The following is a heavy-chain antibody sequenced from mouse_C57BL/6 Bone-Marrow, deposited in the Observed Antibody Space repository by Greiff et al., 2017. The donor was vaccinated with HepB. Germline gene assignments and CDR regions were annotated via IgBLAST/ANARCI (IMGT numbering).Heavy chain of an antibody. Sequence: EVMLVESGEGLVKPGGSLKLSCAASGFTFSSYAMSCVRQTPEKRLEWVAYISSGGDYIYYADTVKGRFTISRDNARNTLYLQMSSLKSEDTAMYYCTRDLITTVVATDAMDYWGQGTSVTVSS. J-gene: IGHJ4*01. D-gene: IGHD1-1*01. V-gene: IGHV5-9-1*02. CDR2: ISSGGDYI. CDR3: TRDLITTVVATDAMDY. CDR1: GFTFSSYA.